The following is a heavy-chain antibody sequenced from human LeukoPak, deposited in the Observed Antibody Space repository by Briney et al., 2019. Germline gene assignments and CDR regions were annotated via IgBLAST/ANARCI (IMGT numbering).Heavy chain of an antibody. CDR1: GFTFSSYA. D-gene: IGHD2-2*01. V-gene: IGHV3-23*01. Sequence: GGSLRLSCAASGFTFSSYAMTWVRQAPGKGLEWVSFISDGETNYVDSVKGRFTVSRDKSKNTLYFEMNSLRAEDTAVYYCARGGSGTSVLYYWGQGILVTVSS. J-gene: IGHJ4*02. CDR3: ARGGSGTSVLYY. CDR2: ISDGET.